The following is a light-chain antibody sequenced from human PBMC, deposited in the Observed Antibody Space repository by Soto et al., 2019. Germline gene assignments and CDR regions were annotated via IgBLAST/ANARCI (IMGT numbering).Light chain of an antibody. CDR2: DAS. CDR3: QHYNSDPWT. CDR1: QTIRRW. V-gene: IGKV1-5*01. Sequence: DIEMTQSPSTLSASVGDRLTITCRASQTIRRWLAWYQQRPGKAPKVLIYDASTLESGVPARFSGSGSETEFTLTISNLQPEDSATYYCQHYNSDPWTFGQGTKVEIK. J-gene: IGKJ1*01.